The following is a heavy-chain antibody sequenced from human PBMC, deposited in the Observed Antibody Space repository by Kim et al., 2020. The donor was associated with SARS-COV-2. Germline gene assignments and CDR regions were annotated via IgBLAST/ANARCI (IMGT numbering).Heavy chain of an antibody. Sequence: GGSLRLSCAASGFTFSSYEMNWVRQAPGKGLEWVSYISSSGSTIYYADSVKGRFTISRDNAKNSLYLQMNSLRAEDTAVYYCARDTRVLIANSFYYYGMGVWGEGTTVTVSS. J-gene: IGHJ6*02. CDR1: GFTFSSYE. CDR3: ARDTRVLIANSFYYYGMGV. D-gene: IGHD3-16*01. CDR2: ISSSGSTI. V-gene: IGHV3-48*03.